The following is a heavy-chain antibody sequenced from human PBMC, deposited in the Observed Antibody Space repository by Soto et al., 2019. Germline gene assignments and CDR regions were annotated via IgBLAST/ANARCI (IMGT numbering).Heavy chain of an antibody. J-gene: IGHJ6*02. Sequence: SETLSLTCVVSGYSIRRVYYWGGGLQPPGKGREGSGSIYYSRNTFYNPSLKKRRTTSVDTSKNQFSLKLSSVTAADTAVYYCARRPRVWFGELGFDYYYGMDVWGQGTKVTVSS. V-gene: IGHV4-38-2*01. CDR2: IYYSRNT. D-gene: IGHD3-10*01. CDR3: ARRPRVWFGELGFDYYYGMDV. CDR1: GYSIRRVYY.